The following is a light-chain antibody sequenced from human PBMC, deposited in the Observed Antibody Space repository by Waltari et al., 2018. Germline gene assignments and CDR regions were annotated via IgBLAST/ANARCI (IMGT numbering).Light chain of an antibody. V-gene: IGKV1-5*01. CDR3: HQYHTYLWT. CDR1: QSISKF. CDR2: GAS. Sequence: DIQMTQSPSTLSAFVGDRVTITCRASQSISKFLAWYQLKPGKAPKLLIYGASTLDGGVPSSFSGSGSGAEFTLTISSLQPDDVATYHCHQYHTYLWTFGQGTKVEIK. J-gene: IGKJ1*01.